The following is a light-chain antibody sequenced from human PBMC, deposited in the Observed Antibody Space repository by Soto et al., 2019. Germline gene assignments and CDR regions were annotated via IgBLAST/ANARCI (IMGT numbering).Light chain of an antibody. Sequence: DIVMTQSPLSLPVTPGEPASISCRSSQSLLQTNEYNYLDWYLKKPGQSPQLLSYLGPNRPSGVPDRYSGSGSGTDFTLKVSRVEAEDGGVYYCMQTLQTPWTFGQGTKLQIQ. CDR3: MQTLQTPWT. CDR2: LGP. V-gene: IGKV2-28*01. CDR1: QSLLQTNEYNY. J-gene: IGKJ2*02.